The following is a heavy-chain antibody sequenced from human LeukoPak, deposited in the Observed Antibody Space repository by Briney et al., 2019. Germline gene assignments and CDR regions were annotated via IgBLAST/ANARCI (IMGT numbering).Heavy chain of an antibody. CDR1: GGTFSSDA. J-gene: IGHJ4*02. Sequence: SVKVSCKASGGTFSSDAISWLRQAPGQGLEWMGGIIPIFGTANYAQKFQGRVTITADESTSTAYMELSSLRSEDTAAYYCARGDFWSGYQRQSPLNYWGQGTLVTVSS. V-gene: IGHV1-69*01. D-gene: IGHD3-3*01. CDR2: IIPIFGTA. CDR3: ARGDFWSGYQRQSPLNY.